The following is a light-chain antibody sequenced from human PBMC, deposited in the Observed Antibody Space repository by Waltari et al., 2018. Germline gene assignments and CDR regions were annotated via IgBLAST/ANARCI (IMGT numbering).Light chain of an antibody. CDR2: DAN. CDR1: STNVVTYKF. V-gene: IGLV2-11*01. Sequence: QSALTQPRPVSGSPGQSVTVSSPVTSTNVVTYKFFPWYQHHPGRAPKLLIFDANKRPSGVPDRFSGSKSDNTASLTISGLRPEDEAYYYCCSSVVSYTVVFGGGTKVTVL. J-gene: IGLJ2*01. CDR3: CSSVVSYTVV.